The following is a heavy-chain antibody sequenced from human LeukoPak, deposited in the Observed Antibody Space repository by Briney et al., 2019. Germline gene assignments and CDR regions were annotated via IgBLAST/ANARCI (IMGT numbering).Heavy chain of an antibody. J-gene: IGHJ2*01. CDR3: ARGNVGIGFYWYFDL. Sequence: PGGSLRLSRAASGFTFSNYGMHWVRQAPGKGLEWVAVIWYDGSNKYYADSVKGRFTISRDNSKNTLYLQMNSLRAEDTAVYYCARGNVGIGFYWYFDLWGRGTLVTVSS. D-gene: IGHD7-27*01. CDR1: GFTFSNYG. CDR2: IWYDGSNK. V-gene: IGHV3-33*01.